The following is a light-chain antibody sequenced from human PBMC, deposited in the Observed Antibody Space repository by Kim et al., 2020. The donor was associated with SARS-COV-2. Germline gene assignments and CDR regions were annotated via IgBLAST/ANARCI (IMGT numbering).Light chain of an antibody. CDR2: DAS. J-gene: IGKJ4*01. CDR1: QSIGNF. V-gene: IGKV3-11*01. CDR3: QQRFSWPLT. Sequence: EVVLTQSPATLSLSPGERAILSCRTSQSIGNFLAWYQQRPGQAPRLLIYDASIRATGIPARFSGYGSGTDFALAINNLEPEDFAVYYCQQRFSWPLTFGGGTRVEIK.